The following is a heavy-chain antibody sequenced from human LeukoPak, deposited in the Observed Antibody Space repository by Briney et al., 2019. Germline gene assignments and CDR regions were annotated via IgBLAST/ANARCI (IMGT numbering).Heavy chain of an antibody. CDR3: ARAREAEVWFGELLVGMDV. CDR1: GDSVSSNSAA. V-gene: IGHV6-1*01. J-gene: IGHJ6*02. D-gene: IGHD3-10*01. CDR2: TYYRSKWYN. Sequence: SQTPSLTCAISGDSVSSNSAAWNWIRQSPSRGLEWLGRTYYRSKWYNDYAVSVKSRITINPDTSKNQFSLQLNSVTPEDTAVYYCARAREAEVWFGELLVGMDVWGQGTTVTVSS.